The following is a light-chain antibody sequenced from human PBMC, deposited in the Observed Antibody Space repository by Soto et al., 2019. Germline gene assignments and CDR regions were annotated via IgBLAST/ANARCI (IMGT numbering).Light chain of an antibody. J-gene: IGLJ1*01. CDR1: RSDVGGYNY. Sequence: QSVLTQPASVSGSPGQSITISCTGTRSDVGGYNYVSWYQQHPGKAPKLMIYEVNNRPSGVSNRFSGSKSGNTASLTISGLQAEDEADYYCSSYTSSSTLHYVFGTGTKLTVL. CDR3: SSYTSSSTLHYV. V-gene: IGLV2-14*01. CDR2: EVN.